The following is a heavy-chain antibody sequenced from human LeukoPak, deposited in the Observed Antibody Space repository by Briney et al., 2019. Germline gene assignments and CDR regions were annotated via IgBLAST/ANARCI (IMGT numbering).Heavy chain of an antibody. Sequence: PGGSLRLSCAASGFTFSSYSMNWVRQAPGKGLEWVSYISSSSSTIYYADSVKGRFTISRDNAKNSPYLQMNSLRAEDTAVYYCARGHDSSGYYYPFPAFDIWGQGTMVTVSS. CDR1: GFTFSSYS. CDR2: ISSSSSTI. D-gene: IGHD3-22*01. V-gene: IGHV3-48*01. CDR3: ARGHDSSGYYYPFPAFDI. J-gene: IGHJ3*02.